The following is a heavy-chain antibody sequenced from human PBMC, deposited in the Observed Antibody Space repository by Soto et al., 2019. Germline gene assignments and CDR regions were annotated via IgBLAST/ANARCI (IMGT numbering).Heavy chain of an antibody. D-gene: IGHD2-21*01. CDR2: IYYSGST. CDR1: GGSISSSSYY. CDR3: AVGMAYCGGDCPGGAFDI. Sequence: QLQLQELGPGLVKPSETLSLTCTVSGGSISSSSYYWGWIRQPPGKGLEWIGSIYYSGSTYYNPSLKSRVTISVDTSKNQFSLKLSSVTAADTAVYYCAVGMAYCGGDCPGGAFDIWGQGTMVTVSS. J-gene: IGHJ3*02. V-gene: IGHV4-39*01.